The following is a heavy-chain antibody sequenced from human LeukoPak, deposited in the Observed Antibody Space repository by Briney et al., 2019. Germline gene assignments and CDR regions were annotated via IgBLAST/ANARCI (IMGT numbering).Heavy chain of an antibody. J-gene: IGHJ6*02. CDR1: GFTVSSNY. D-gene: IGHD1-26*01. CDR3: ARDQKVGATPYFGMDV. Sequence: GGSLRLSCAASGFTVSSNYMSWVRQAPGKGLEWVSVIYSGGSTYYADSVKGRFTISRDNSKNTLYLQMNSLRAEDTAVYYCARDQKVGATPYFGMDVWGQGTTVTVS. CDR2: IYSGGST. V-gene: IGHV3-66*01.